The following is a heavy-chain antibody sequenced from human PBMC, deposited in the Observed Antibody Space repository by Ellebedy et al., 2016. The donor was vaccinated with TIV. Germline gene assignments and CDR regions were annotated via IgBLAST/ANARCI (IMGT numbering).Heavy chain of an antibody. CDR3: AKEDAMIRGVITTFFDY. CDR2: ISGSGCSP. D-gene: IGHD3-10*01. V-gene: IGHV3-23*01. Sequence: PGGSLRLSCAASGFIFSNYAMSWVRQAPGKGLEWVSGISGSGCSPYYADSVKGRFTISRDNSKNTLYLQMNSLRDEDTAVYFCAKEDAMIRGVITTFFDYWGQGTLVTVSS. J-gene: IGHJ4*02. CDR1: GFIFSNYA.